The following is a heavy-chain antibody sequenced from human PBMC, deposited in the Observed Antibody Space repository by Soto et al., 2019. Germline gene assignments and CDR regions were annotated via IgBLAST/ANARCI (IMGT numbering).Heavy chain of an antibody. J-gene: IGHJ6*02. CDR2: IDPTDSHP. CDR1: GYSFTNYW. CDR3: ARGGTTLPLDV. D-gene: IGHD2-2*01. V-gene: IGHV5-10-1*01. Sequence: PGESLKISCEASGYSFTNYWINWVRQMPGKGLEWMGRIDPTDSHPNYSPSFQGHVTVSVDRSISTAYLQWSSLKASDSAVYNCARGGTTLPLDVWGPGTTVTVS.